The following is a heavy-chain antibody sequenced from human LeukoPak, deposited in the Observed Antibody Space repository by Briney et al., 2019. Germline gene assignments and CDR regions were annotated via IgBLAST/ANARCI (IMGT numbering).Heavy chain of an antibody. J-gene: IGHJ4*02. CDR3: AKDRAPYNWNDIDY. Sequence: GRSLRLSCAASGFTFSNYGMHWVRQAPGKGLECVALISYDGSNEYYADSVKGRFIISRDNSNNTLYLQMNSLRAEDTAVYYCAKDRAPYNWNDIDYWGQGSLATVSS. CDR1: GFTFSNYG. V-gene: IGHV3-30*18. CDR2: ISYDGSNE. D-gene: IGHD1-20*01.